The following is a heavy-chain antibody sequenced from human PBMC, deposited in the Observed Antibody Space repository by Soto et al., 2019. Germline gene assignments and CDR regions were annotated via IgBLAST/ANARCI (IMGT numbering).Heavy chain of an antibody. Sequence: SETLSLTCTVSGGSISSYYWSWSRQPPGKGLEWIGYSYYSGSTNYNPSLKSRVTISVDTSKNQFSLKLSSVTAADTAVYYCARQLYSSSWPYYYYYYGMDVWGQGTTVTVSS. J-gene: IGHJ6*02. CDR1: GGSISSYY. D-gene: IGHD6-13*01. CDR2: SYYSGST. V-gene: IGHV4-59*08. CDR3: ARQLYSSSWPYYYYYYGMDV.